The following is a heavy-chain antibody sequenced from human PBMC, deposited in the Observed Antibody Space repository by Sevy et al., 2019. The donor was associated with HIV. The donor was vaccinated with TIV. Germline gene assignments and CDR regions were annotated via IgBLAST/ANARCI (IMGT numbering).Heavy chain of an antibody. D-gene: IGHD3-9*01. CDR3: VKEHFDWLLPSYYFDL. J-gene: IGHJ2*01. V-gene: IGHV4-61*02. Sequence: SETLSLTCTMSGGSISTVDYYSSWIRQPAGKGLEWIGRISASGTTTYNPPLESRVTMSVDTSKNQFSLKLASVTAADTAMYYCVKEHFDWLLPSYYFDLWGRGTLVTVSS. CDR2: ISASGTT. CDR1: GGSISTVDYY.